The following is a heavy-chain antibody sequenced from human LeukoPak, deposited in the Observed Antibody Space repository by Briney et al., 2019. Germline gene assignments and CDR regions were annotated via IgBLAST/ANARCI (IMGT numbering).Heavy chain of an antibody. J-gene: IGHJ5*02. CDR2: ISDDGDTT. D-gene: IGHD3-10*01. CDR1: GLTFSSYA. V-gene: IGHV3-23*01. Sequence: GGSLRLSCAASGLTFSSYAMSWVRQAPGKGLEWVSTISDDGDTTHYADSMKGRFTISRDNSKNTLYLQMNSLRAEDTAVYYCAIVRGVTGWSWGQGTLVTVSS. CDR3: AIVRGVTGWS.